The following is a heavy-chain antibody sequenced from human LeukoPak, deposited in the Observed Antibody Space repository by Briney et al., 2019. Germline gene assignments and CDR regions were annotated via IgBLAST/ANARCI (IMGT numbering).Heavy chain of an antibody. V-gene: IGHV4-34*01. CDR1: GGSFSGYY. CDR2: INHSGST. J-gene: IGHJ3*02. Sequence: SETLSLTCGVYGGSFSGYYWSWIRQPPGKGLEWIGEINHSGSTNYNPSLKSRVTISVDTSKNQLSLKLNSVTAADTAVYYCARDVYAPVIWGQGTMVTVSS. CDR3: ARDVYAPVI. D-gene: IGHD5/OR15-5a*01.